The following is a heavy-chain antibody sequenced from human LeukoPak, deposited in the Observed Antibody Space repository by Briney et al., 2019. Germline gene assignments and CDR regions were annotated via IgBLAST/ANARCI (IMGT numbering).Heavy chain of an antibody. CDR2: ISYDDGSNK. D-gene: IGHD2-2*02. V-gene: IGHV3-30*04. J-gene: IGHJ4*02. CDR3: ARESGGNTPYYFDY. CDR1: GFTFSTYA. Sequence: GGSLRLPCAASGFTFSTYALHWVRQAPGKGLEWVAIISYDDGSNKYYADSVKGRFTISRDNSKSTLYLQMNSLRTEDTAVYYCARESGGNTPYYFDYWGQGTLVTVSS.